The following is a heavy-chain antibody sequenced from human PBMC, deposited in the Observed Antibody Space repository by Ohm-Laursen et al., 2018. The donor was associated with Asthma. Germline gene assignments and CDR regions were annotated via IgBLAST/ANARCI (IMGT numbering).Heavy chain of an antibody. CDR1: GFTFSSYG. CDR3: ARGMYYYDSSGPEYFQH. J-gene: IGHJ1*01. D-gene: IGHD3-22*01. CDR2: IWYDGSNK. V-gene: IGHV3-33*01. Sequence: SLRLSCAASGFTFSSYGMHWVRQAPGKGLEWVAVIWYDGSNKYYADSVKGRFTISRDNSKNTLYLQMNSLRAEDTAVYYCARGMYYYDSSGPEYFQHWGQGTLVTVSS.